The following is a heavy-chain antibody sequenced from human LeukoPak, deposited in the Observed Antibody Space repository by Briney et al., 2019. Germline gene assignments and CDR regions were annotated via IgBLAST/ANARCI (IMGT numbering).Heavy chain of an antibody. Sequence: GGSLRLSCAASGFTFNSYTMNWVRQAPGKGLEWVSAISGSGGSTYYADSVKGRFTISRDNSKNTLYLQMNSLRAEDTAVYYCAKPLRGYDAFDIWGQGTMVTVSS. CDR2: ISGSGGST. CDR3: AKPLRGYDAFDI. J-gene: IGHJ3*02. V-gene: IGHV3-23*01. D-gene: IGHD5-12*01. CDR1: GFTFNSYT.